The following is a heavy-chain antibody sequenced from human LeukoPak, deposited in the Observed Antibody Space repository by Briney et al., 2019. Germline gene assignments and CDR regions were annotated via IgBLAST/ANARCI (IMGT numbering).Heavy chain of an antibody. J-gene: IGHJ4*02. V-gene: IGHV1-18*01. D-gene: IGHD1-26*01. CDR2: ISAYNGNT. CDR3: ARGGVEGIVGATTYGY. CDR1: GYTFTSYG. Sequence: GASVKVSCKASGYTFTSYGISWVRQGPGQGLEWMGWISAYNGNTNYAQKLQGRVTMTTDTSTSTAYMELRSLRSDDTAVYYCARGGVEGIVGATTYGYWGQGTLVTVSS.